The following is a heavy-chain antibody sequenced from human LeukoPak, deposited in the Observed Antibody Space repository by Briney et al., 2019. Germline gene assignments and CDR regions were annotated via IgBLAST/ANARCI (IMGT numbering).Heavy chain of an antibody. V-gene: IGHV3-23*01. CDR2: ISGSGGRS. CDR1: GITLSNYG. D-gene: IGHD3-16*01. Sequence: GGSLRLSCAVSGITLSNYGMSWVRQAPGKGLEWVAGISGSGGRSNYADSVKGRFTISRDNPKNTLYLQMNSLRAGDPAVFYCARYGFGTVWQGGWHAFDIWGQGTVVTVSS. CDR3: ARYGFGTVWQGGWHAFDI. J-gene: IGHJ3*02.